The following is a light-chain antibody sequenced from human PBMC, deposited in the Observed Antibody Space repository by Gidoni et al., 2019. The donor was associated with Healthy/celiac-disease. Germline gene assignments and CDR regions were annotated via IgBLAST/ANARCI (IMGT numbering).Light chain of an antibody. CDR1: SRDVGGYNY. J-gene: IGLJ3*02. CDR3: SSYTSSSTRV. CDR2: EVS. V-gene: IGLV2-14*01. Sequence: QSALTQPASVSVSPGQSITLSCTGTSRDVGGYNYVSWYQQHPGKAPKLMIYEVSNRPSGVPDRFSGSKSGNTASLTISGLQAEDEADYYCSSYTSSSTRVFGGGTKLTVL.